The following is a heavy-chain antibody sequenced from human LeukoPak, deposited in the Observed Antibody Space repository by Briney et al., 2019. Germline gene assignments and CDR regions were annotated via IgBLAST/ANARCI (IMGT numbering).Heavy chain of an antibody. J-gene: IGHJ4*02. D-gene: IGHD2-21*01. V-gene: IGHV3-30*18. CDR3: AKDHIGAPDDY. Sequence: GGSLRLSCAASGFTFSSYGMHWVGQAPGKGLEWVAVISYDGSNKYYADSVKGRFTISRDNSKNTLYLQMNSLRAEDTAVYYCAKDHIGAPDDYWGQGTLVTVSS. CDR1: GFTFSSYG. CDR2: ISYDGSNK.